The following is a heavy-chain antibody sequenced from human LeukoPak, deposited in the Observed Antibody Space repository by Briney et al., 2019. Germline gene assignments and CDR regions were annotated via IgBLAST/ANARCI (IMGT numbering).Heavy chain of an antibody. J-gene: IGHJ3*02. CDR1: GFTLSTYS. Sequence: GGSLRLSCVVSGFTLSTYSINWVRQAPGKGLEWVSSISSKSRYIYYADSVKGRFTISRDNSKNTLYLQMNSLRAEDTAVYYCAKDQGTYCSTTSCYAPDAFDIWGQGTMVTVSS. CDR2: ISSKSRYI. V-gene: IGHV3-21*04. D-gene: IGHD2-2*01. CDR3: AKDQGTYCSTTSCYAPDAFDI.